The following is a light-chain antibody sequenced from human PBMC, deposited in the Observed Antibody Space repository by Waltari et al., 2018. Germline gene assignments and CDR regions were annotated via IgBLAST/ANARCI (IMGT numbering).Light chain of an antibody. Sequence: SSELTQDPAVSVALGQTVSITCQGDSLRRYYASWDQQRPGQAPILILYGQDNRPSGIPGRFSGSTSGNTASLTITGAQAEDEADYYCLSRDTTSTRVFGGGTRLTV. CDR1: SLRRYY. CDR2: GQD. V-gene: IGLV3-19*01. CDR3: LSRDTTSTRV. J-gene: IGLJ3*02.